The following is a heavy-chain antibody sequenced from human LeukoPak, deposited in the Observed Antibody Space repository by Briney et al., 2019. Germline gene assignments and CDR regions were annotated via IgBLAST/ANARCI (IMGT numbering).Heavy chain of an antibody. CDR1: GGAFSSYA. D-gene: IGHD1-1*01. J-gene: IGHJ5*02. CDR3: ARNLAGCVTRFDP. V-gene: IGHV1-69*01. CDR2: IIPIFGTA. Sequence: GASVKVSCKASGGAFSSYAISWVRQAPGQGLEWMGGIIPIFGTANYAQKFQGRVAITADESTSTAYMELSSLRSEDTAVYYCARNLAGCVTRFDPWGQGTLVTVSS.